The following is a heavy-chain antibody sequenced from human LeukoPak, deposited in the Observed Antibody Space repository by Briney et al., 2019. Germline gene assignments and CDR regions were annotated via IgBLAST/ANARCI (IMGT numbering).Heavy chain of an antibody. V-gene: IGHV3-30*04. D-gene: IGHD2-21*02. Sequence: GGSLRLSCAASGFTFSSYAMHWVRQAPGKELEWVAVISDDENNKYYADSVKGRFTISRDNAKNSLYLQMNSLRAEDTALYHCARVFYCGGDCYSDAFDIWGRGTMVTVSS. CDR1: GFTFSSYA. J-gene: IGHJ3*02. CDR3: ARVFYCGGDCYSDAFDI. CDR2: ISDDENNK.